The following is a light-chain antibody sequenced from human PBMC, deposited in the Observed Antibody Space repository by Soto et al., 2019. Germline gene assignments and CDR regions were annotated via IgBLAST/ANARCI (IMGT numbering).Light chain of an antibody. CDR2: DVS. CDR3: SSYTSSSTYVV. Sequence: QSALTQPASVSGSPGQSITISCTGTSSDVGGYHYVSWYQQHPGKAPKLMIYDVSNRPSGVSNRFSGSKSGNTASLTISGLQAEDEADYYCSSYTSSSTYVVFAGGTKLTVL. V-gene: IGLV2-14*01. CDR1: SSDVGGYHY. J-gene: IGLJ2*01.